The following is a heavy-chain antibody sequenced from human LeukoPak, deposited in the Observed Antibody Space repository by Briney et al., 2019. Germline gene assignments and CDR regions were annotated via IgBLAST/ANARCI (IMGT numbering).Heavy chain of an antibody. CDR3: ARDPRIKAAGDDNWFDP. CDR2: INPDSGGT. J-gene: IGHJ5*02. V-gene: IGHV1-2*02. D-gene: IGHD6-13*01. Sequence: ASVKVSCKASGYTFTGHYMHWVRQAPGQGLEWMGWINPDSGGTDYAQKFQGRVTMTRDTSITTAYMELSRLTSDDTAVYFCARDPRIKAAGDDNWFDPWGQGTLVSVSS. CDR1: GYTFTGHY.